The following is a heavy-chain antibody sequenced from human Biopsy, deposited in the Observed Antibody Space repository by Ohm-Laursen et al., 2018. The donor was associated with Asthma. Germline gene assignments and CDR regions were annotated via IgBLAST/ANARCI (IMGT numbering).Heavy chain of an antibody. V-gene: IGHV3-30*04. J-gene: IGHJ4*02. D-gene: IGHD6-19*01. CDR1: RFTYE. CDR2: ISYDGSSI. Sequence: SLRLSCSASRFTYETHWVRQAPGKELEWVAVISYDGSSIYYADSVKGRFTISRDNSKNTLSLQMNSLTAEDTAVYYCAKEGVAGTHIEDWGQGTLVTVSS. CDR3: AKEGVAGTHIED.